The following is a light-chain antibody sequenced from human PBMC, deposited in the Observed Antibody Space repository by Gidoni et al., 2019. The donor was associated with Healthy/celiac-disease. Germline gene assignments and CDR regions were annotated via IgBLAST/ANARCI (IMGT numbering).Light chain of an antibody. V-gene: IGKV1-5*01. CDR3: QQDNSYWT. CDR1: QSISSW. J-gene: IGKJ1*01. Sequence: DIQLTPSPSTLPASVGDRVTITCRASQSISSWLAWYQQKPGKAPKRLIYDASRLESGVAARFSGSGSGTEFTLTISSLQPDDFATYYCQQDNSYWTFXXXTKVEIK. CDR2: DAS.